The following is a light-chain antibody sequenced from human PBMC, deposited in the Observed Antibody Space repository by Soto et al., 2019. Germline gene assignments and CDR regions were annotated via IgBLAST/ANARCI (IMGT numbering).Light chain of an antibody. CDR2: KAS. J-gene: IGKJ3*01. CDR1: QSISTW. V-gene: IGKV1-5*03. CDR3: QQYNSYSL. Sequence: DIQMTQSPSTLSASVGDRVIITCRASQSISTWLAWYQQKPGKAPKLLIYKASSLESGVPSRFSGSGSGTEFTLTISSRQPDDFATYYCQQYNSYSLFGPGTKVDIK.